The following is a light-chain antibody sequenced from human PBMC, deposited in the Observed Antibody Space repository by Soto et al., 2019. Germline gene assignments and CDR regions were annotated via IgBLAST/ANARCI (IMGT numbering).Light chain of an antibody. Sequence: QPVLTQPASVSGSPGQSITISCTGTSSDVGAYNYVSWYQQHPGKAPKLMIYDVSNRPSGVSNRFSGSKSGNTASLTISGLQAEDEADYYCSSHTRRNTRVFGNGTKVTVL. J-gene: IGLJ1*01. CDR3: SSHTRRNTRV. CDR2: DVS. CDR1: SSDVGAYNY. V-gene: IGLV2-14*01.